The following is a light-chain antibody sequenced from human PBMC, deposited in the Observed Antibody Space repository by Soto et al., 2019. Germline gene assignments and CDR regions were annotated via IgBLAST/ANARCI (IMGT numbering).Light chain of an antibody. CDR2: GAS. V-gene: IGKV3-15*01. J-gene: IGKJ2*01. Sequence: EIVMTQSPATLSVSPGERATLSCRASQSVSSNLAWYQQKPGQAPRLLIYGASTRATGIPARFSGSGSGTEFTLTISSRQSADFAVYYCQQYNNWPPVTFGHGTKLEIK. CDR3: QQYNNWPPVT. CDR1: QSVSSN.